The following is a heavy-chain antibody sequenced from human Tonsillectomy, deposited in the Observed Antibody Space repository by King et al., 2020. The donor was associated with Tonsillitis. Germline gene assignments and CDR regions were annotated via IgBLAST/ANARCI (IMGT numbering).Heavy chain of an antibody. Sequence: VQLVESGGVVVQPGGSLRLSCAASGFTFDDYTMYWVRQAPGKGLEWVSLISWDGGSTYYADAVKGRFTISRDNSKNSLYLQMNSLRPEDTALYYCVKDRAGVLDYWGQGTLVTVSS. V-gene: IGHV3-43*01. D-gene: IGHD3-10*01. CDR3: VKDRAGVLDY. J-gene: IGHJ4*02. CDR2: ISWDGGST. CDR1: GFTFDDYT.